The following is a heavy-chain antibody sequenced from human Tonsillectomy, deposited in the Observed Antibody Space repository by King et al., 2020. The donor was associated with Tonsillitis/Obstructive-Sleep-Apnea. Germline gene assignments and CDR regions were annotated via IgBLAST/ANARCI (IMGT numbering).Heavy chain of an antibody. CDR2: INTNTGNP. J-gene: IGHJ4*02. D-gene: IGHD1-7*01. CDR1: GYTFSSYA. Sequence: VQLVESGSELKKPGASVKISCKASGYTFSSYAMNWVRQAPGQGLEWMGRINTNTGNPTYAQGFTGRFVFSLDTSVSTAYLQISSLKAEDTAVYYCASRTTGTTFNFDYWGQGTLVTVSS. V-gene: IGHV7-4-1*02. CDR3: ASRTTGTTFNFDY.